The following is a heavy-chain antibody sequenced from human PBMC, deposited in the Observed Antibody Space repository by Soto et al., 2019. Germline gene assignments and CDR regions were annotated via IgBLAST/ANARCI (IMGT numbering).Heavy chain of an antibody. D-gene: IGHD5-12*01. Sequence: QVQLVQSGAELKKPWSSVKVSCNASGGTFSSFGISWVRQAPGQGLEWMGGIIPVFGRPNYAQRFRGRLTITADESTNTGYMELIDLTSEDTAVYYCAREGSGYNFWGQGTQVTVSS. CDR3: AREGSGYNF. J-gene: IGHJ1*01. V-gene: IGHV1-69*01. CDR2: IIPVFGRP. CDR1: GGTFSSFG.